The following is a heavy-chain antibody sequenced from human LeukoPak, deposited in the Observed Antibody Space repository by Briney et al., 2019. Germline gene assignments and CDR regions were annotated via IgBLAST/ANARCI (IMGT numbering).Heavy chain of an antibody. CDR3: ARADWKDNWNYGVGDAFDI. J-gene: IGHJ3*02. Sequence: ASVKVSCKASGYTFTGYYIHWVRQAPGQGLEWMGWINPNSGGTNYAQKFQGRVTMTRDTSISTAYMELSRLRSDDTAVYYCARADWKDNWNYGVGDAFDIWGQGTMVTVSS. V-gene: IGHV1-2*02. CDR2: INPNSGGT. D-gene: IGHD1-7*01. CDR1: GYTFTGYY.